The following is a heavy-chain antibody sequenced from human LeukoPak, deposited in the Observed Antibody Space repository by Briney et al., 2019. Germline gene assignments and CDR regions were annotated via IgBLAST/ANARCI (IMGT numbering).Heavy chain of an antibody. CDR3: AKSTSSWERVDY. CDR1: GFTFDDYG. D-gene: IGHD6-13*01. Sequence: GGSLRLSCAASGFTFDDYGMSWVRQAPGKGLEWVSSISGNRGRTYYADSVKGRFSISRDNSNNTLYLQMNSLRAEDAAVYYCAKSTSSWERVDYWGQGTLVTVSS. J-gene: IGHJ4*02. V-gene: IGHV3-23*01. CDR2: ISGNRGRT.